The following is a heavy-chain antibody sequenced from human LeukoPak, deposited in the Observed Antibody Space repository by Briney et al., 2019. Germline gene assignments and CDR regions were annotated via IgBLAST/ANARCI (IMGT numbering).Heavy chain of an antibody. D-gene: IGHD5-18*01. CDR2: IIPIFGTA. Sequence: GGSLRLSCAASGFTFSSYAISWVRQAPGQGLEWMGGIIPIFGTANYAQKFQGRVTITADESTSTAYMELSSLRSEDTAVYYCARDIGGYPDYWGQGTLVTVSS. CDR3: ARDIGGYPDY. V-gene: IGHV1-69*01. CDR1: GFTFSSYA. J-gene: IGHJ4*02.